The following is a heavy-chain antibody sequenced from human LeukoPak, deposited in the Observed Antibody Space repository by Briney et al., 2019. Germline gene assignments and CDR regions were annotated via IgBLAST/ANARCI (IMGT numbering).Heavy chain of an antibody. CDR2: VSVSGSST. J-gene: IGHJ4*02. Sequence: PGGSLRLSCAASGFTFSTYVMSWVRQAPGKGLEWVSTVSVSGSSTYYADSVKGRFSISRDNSKNSVSLQMNSLRAEDTAVYYCTKGVSSSWRTSFDFWAREPWSPSPQ. CDR1: GFTFSTYV. CDR3: TKGVSSSWRTSFDF. V-gene: IGHV3-23*01. D-gene: IGHD6-13*01.